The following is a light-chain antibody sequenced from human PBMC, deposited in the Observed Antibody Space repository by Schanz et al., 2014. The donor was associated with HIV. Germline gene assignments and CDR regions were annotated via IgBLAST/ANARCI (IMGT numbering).Light chain of an antibody. Sequence: AIRITQSPSSLSASTGDRVTITCRASQGISSYLAWYQQKPGKAPKLLIYAASTLQTGVPSRFSGSGSGTDFTLTISCLQSEDFATFYCLQQNTYPLTFGQGTRLE. CDR1: QGISSY. V-gene: IGKV1-8*01. CDR3: LQQNTYPLT. J-gene: IGKJ5*01. CDR2: AAS.